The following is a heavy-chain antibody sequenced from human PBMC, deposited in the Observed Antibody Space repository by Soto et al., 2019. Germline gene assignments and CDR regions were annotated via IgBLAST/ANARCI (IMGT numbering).Heavy chain of an antibody. CDR2: FYYTGST. CDR1: GGSVSSEHYY. V-gene: IGHV4-61*03. CDR3: AGGTDSKKVAY. J-gene: IGHJ4*02. D-gene: IGHD3-22*01. Sequence: QVQLQEAGPGLVKSSETLSLTCTVSGGSVSSEHYYWDWIRQPPGKGLEWIGYFYYTGSTNYNHSLESRLTMSVDMSNNLFSLKLSSVTAADTAVYYCAGGTDSKKVAYGGQGTLVTVSS.